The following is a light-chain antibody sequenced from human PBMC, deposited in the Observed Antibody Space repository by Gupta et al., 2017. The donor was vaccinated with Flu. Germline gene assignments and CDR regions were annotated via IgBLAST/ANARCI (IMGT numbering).Light chain of an antibody. V-gene: IGKV3-15*01. CDR2: GAS. CDR3: QQENNAPPAYT. J-gene: IGKJ2*01. CDR1: QSVSSN. Sequence: EIVMTQSPATLSVSPGERATLSCMASQSVSSNLAWYQQKPGQAPRLLIYGASTRATGIPASFSGSGDGTEFNITISSRQTDDFAVYYCQQENNAPPAYTFGQGTKMEIK.